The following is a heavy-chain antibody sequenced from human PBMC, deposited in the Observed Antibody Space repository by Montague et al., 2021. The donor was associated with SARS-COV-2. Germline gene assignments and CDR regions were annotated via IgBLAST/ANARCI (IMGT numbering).Heavy chain of an antibody. J-gene: IGHJ4*02. D-gene: IGHD1-26*01. V-gene: IGHV2-5*01. CDR2: XFWXSYK. Sequence: PALVTPTQTITLTCTFSGFSLTTSGVCVGWIRQPPGKALEWLALXFWXSYKRYSPSLKSRLTVTKDTPKNQVVLTMTNMDPVDTATYYCARRRAGWELTWVYWGQGTLVTVSS. CDR3: ARRRAGWELTWVY. CDR1: GFSLTTSGVC.